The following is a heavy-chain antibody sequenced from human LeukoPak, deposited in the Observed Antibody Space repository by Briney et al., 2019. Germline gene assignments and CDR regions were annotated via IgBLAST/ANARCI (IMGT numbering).Heavy chain of an antibody. J-gene: IGHJ4*02. CDR1: GFTFSSYS. V-gene: IGHV3-21*01. D-gene: IGHD5-18*01. Sequence: GGSLRLSCAASGFTFSSYSMNWVRQAPGKGLEWVSSISSSSSYIYYADSVKGRFTISRDNSKNSLYLQMNSLRAEDTAVYYCASDRGYSYGLDYWGQGTLVTVSS. CDR2: ISSSSSYI. CDR3: ASDRGYSYGLDY.